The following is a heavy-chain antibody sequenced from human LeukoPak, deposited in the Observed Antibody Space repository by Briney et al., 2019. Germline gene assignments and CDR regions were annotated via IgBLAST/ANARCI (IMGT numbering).Heavy chain of an antibody. CDR3: ARARPLVVGPGKRVYSFDY. CDR2: ISHSGDT. Sequence: PSETLSLTCVVSGFSITSGDNWAWFRQSPGRGLEWIGSISHSGDTYYIPSLRSRVTMSLDTSRNQFSLDLRSVSAADTAVYFCARARPLVVGPGKRVYSFDYWGQGTLVTVSS. D-gene: IGHD2-15*01. CDR1: GFSITSGDN. J-gene: IGHJ4*02. V-gene: IGHV4-38-2*01.